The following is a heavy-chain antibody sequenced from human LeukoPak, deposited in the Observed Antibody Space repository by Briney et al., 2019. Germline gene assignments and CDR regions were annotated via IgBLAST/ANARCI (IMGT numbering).Heavy chain of an antibody. CDR3: ARVSRRITIFGVVTSYNWFDP. CDR2: MNPNSGNT. D-gene: IGHD3-3*01. J-gene: IGHJ5*02. V-gene: IGHV1-8*03. Sequence: ASVKVSCKASGYTFTSYDINWVRQATGQGLEWMGWMNPNSGNTGYAQKFQGRVTITRNTSISTAYMELSSLRSEDTAVYYCARVSRRITIFGVVTSYNWFDPWGQGTLVTVSS. CDR1: GYTFTSYD.